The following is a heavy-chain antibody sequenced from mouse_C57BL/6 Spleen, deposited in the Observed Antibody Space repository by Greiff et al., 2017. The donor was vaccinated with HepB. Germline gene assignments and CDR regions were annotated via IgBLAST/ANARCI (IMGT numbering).Heavy chain of an antibody. CDR2: IYPGSGNT. CDR1: GYTFTDYY. Sequence: VQLQQSGAELVRPGASVKLSCKASGYTFTDYYINWVKQRPGQGLEWIARIYPGSGNTYYNEKFKGKATLTAEKSSSTAYMQLSSLTSEDSAVYFCARGGITGPYCFDYWGQGTTLTVSS. CDR3: ARGGITGPYCFDY. V-gene: IGHV1-76*01. D-gene: IGHD4-1*01. J-gene: IGHJ2*01.